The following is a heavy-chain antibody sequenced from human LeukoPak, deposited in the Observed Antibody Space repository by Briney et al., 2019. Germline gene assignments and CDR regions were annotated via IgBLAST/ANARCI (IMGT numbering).Heavy chain of an antibody. V-gene: IGHV4-34*01. D-gene: IGHD5-18*01. CDR1: GGSISGYY. CDR3: ARGGGYSYGSVDY. J-gene: IGHJ4*02. CDR2: INHSGST. Sequence: SETLSLTCTVSGGSISGYYWSWIRQPPGKGLEWIGEINHSGSTNYNPSLKSRVTISVDTSKNQFSLKLSSVTAADTAVYYCARGGGYSYGSVDYWGQGTLVTVSS.